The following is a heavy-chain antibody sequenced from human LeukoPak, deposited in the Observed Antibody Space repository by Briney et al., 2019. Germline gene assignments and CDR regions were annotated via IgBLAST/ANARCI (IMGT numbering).Heavy chain of an antibody. V-gene: IGHV3-7*01. CDR1: GFTFSSYW. J-gene: IGHJ4*01. D-gene: IGHD3-16*01. CDR2: IKEDGSEK. CDR3: ARGGSTYFDS. Sequence: GGSLRLSCAASGFTFSSYWMSWVRQAPGKGLEWVADIKEDGSEKYYVDSVRGRFTISRDNAKNSLYLQMNSLRAEDTAVYYCARGGSTYFDSWGHGTLVTVSS.